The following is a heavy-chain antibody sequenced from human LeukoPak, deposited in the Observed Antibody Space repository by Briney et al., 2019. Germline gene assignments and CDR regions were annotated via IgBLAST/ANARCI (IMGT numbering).Heavy chain of an antibody. D-gene: IGHD5-18*01. CDR2: IRYNGSNE. Sequence: GGSLRLSCAASGFTFSSYGMHWVRQAPGKGLEWVAFIRYNGSNEYYADSVKGRFTISRDNSKNTLYLQMNSLRAEDTAVYYCARGRSPWIQLWSPSNYWGQGTLVTVSS. J-gene: IGHJ4*02. CDR1: GFTFSSYG. V-gene: IGHV3-30*02. CDR3: ARGRSPWIQLWSPSNY.